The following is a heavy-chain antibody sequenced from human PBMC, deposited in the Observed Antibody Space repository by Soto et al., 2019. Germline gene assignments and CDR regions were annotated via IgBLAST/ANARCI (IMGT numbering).Heavy chain of an antibody. CDR3: ARDSKGIAAARGYYYYYCMDV. J-gene: IGHJ6*02. D-gene: IGHD6-13*01. Sequence: EVQLVESGGGLVQPGGSLRLSCAASGFTFSSYWMSWVRQAPGKGLEWVANIKQDGSEKYYVDSVKGRFTISRDNAKNARILHIDSLRAENTAVYYCARDSKGIAAARGYYYYYCMDVCGQGTTVTVSS. V-gene: IGHV3-7*03. CDR1: GFTFSSYW. CDR2: IKQDGSEK.